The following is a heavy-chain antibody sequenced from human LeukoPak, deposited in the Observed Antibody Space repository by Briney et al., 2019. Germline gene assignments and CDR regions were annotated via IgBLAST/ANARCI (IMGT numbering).Heavy chain of an antibody. CDR3: AELGITMIGGV. CDR2: ISSSASTI. CDR1: GFTFGSYE. V-gene: IGHV3-48*03. Sequence: GGPLRPSCAASGFTFGSYEMTWVRKAPGKGREGVPYISSSASTIYYADSVKGRFTISRDNAKNSLYLQMNSLRAEDTAVYYCAELGITMIGGVWGKGTTVTISS. D-gene: IGHD3-10*02. J-gene: IGHJ6*04.